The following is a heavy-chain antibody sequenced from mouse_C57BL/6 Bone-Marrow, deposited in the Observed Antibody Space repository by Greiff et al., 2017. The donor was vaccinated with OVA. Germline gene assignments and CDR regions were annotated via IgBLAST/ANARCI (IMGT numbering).Heavy chain of an antibody. CDR3: ARVRRGAMDY. CDR2: IDPSDSYT. CDR1: GYTFTSYW. J-gene: IGHJ4*01. Sequence: VQLQQPGAELVMPGASVKLSCKASGYTFTSYWMHWVKQRPGQGLEWIGEIDPSDSYTNYNKKIKGKSTLTVDKSASTAYIQLSSLTSEASAVYYCARVRRGAMDYWGQGTSVTVSS. V-gene: IGHV1-69*01.